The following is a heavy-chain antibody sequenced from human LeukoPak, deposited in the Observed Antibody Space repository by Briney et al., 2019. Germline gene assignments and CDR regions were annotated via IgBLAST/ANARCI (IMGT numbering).Heavy chain of an antibody. V-gene: IGHV3-23*01. CDR3: AKDDGGSYYIYYYYMDV. CDR1: GFTFSNYG. CDR2: ISGSGGNT. Sequence: GGSVRLSCAASGFTFSNYGMSWVRQAPGKGLEWVSAISGSGGNTYYADSVKGRFTISRDNSKNTLYLQMNSLRAEDTAVYYCAKDDGGSYYIYYYYMDVWGKGTTVTISS. J-gene: IGHJ6*03. D-gene: IGHD3-16*01.